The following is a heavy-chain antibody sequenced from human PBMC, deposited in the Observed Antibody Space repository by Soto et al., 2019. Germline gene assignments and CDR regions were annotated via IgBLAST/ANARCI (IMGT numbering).Heavy chain of an antibody. CDR1: GFTFSNAG. CDR2: IKSKTDGGTT. D-gene: IGHD2-2*01. J-gene: IGHJ4*02. V-gene: IGHV3-15*01. CDR3: TTDLSTAMPPDY. Sequence: GGSLRLSCAASGFTFSNAGMSWVRQAPGKGLEWVGRIKSKTDGGTTDYAAPVKGRFTISRDDSKNTLYLQMNSLKTEDTAVYYCTTDLSTAMPPDYWGQGTLVTVSS.